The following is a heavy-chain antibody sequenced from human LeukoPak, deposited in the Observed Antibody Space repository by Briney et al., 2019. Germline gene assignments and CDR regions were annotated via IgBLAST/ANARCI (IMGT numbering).Heavy chain of an antibody. V-gene: IGHV1-18*01. Sequence: GASVKVSCKASGYTFTSYGISWVRQAPGQGLEWMGWISAYNGNTNYAQKLQGRVTMTTDTSTSTAYMELRSLRSDDTAVYYCARDRGIVVVVAATYDYWGQGTLVTVSS. CDR2: ISAYNGNT. CDR1: GYTFTSYG. J-gene: IGHJ4*02. D-gene: IGHD2-15*01. CDR3: ARDRGIVVVVAATYDY.